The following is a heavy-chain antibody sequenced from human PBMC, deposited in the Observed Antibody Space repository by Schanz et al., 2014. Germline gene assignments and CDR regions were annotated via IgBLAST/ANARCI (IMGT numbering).Heavy chain of an antibody. Sequence: QVHLVQSGAEVKKPGASVKVSCKASGYNITSNDVTWVRQATGQGLEWMGWMNPNSGNTGYAQRFQGRVSITADTSTNTAYMDVSSLRSEDTAVYYCASSGAGYSSSWDFDYWGQGTLVTVSS. V-gene: IGHV1-8*01. CDR1: GYNITSND. D-gene: IGHD6-13*01. CDR3: ASSGAGYSSSWDFDY. CDR2: MNPNSGNT. J-gene: IGHJ4*02.